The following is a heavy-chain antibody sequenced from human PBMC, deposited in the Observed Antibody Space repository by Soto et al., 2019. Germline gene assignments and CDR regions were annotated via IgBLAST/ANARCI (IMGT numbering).Heavy chain of an antibody. V-gene: IGHV1-69*13. CDR2: IIPIFGTA. Sequence: ASVKVSCKASGGTFSSYAISWVRQAPGQGLEWMGGIIPIFGTANYAQKFQGRVTITADESTSTAYMELSSLRSEDTAVYYCASRILRLGELSLSQDPYYYYYGMDVWSQGTTVTVSS. CDR3: ASRILRLGELSLSQDPYYYYYGMDV. CDR1: GGTFSSYA. D-gene: IGHD3-16*02. J-gene: IGHJ6*02.